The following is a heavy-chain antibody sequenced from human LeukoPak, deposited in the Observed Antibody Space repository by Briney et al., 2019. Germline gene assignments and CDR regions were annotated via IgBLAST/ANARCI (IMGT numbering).Heavy chain of an antibody. V-gene: IGHV1-18*01. D-gene: IGHD3-16*01. CDR1: GYTFTSYG. CDR3: SSISPTRGEAFDY. Sequence: ASVKFSCKASGYTFTSYGISWVRQAPGQGLEWMGWISAYSGTTNYPQKLQGRVTMTTDTSTSTAYMELRSLRLDDTAVYFCSSISPTRGEAFDYWGQGTLVTVSS. CDR2: ISAYSGTT. J-gene: IGHJ4*02.